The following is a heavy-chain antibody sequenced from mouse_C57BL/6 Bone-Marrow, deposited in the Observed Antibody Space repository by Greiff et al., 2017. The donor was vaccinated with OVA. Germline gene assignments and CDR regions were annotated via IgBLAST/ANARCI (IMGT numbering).Heavy chain of an antibody. V-gene: IGHV1-80*01. CDR2: IYPGDGDT. CDR3: ARRGDGYSDY. J-gene: IGHJ2*01. Sequence: LQQSGASVKISCKASGYAFSSYWMNWVKQRPGKGLEWIGQIYPGDGDTNYNGKFKGKATLTADKSSSTAYMQLSSLTSEDSAVYFCARRGDGYSDYWGQGTTLTVSS. CDR1: GYAFSSYW. D-gene: IGHD2-3*01.